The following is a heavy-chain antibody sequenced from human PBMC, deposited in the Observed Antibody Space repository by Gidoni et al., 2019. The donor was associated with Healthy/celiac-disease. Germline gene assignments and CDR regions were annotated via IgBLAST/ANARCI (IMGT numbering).Heavy chain of an antibody. J-gene: IGHJ3*02. CDR3: ARHVWFGELLDAFDI. CDR2: IDYSGST. Sequence: QVQLQEAGPGLVKPSETLSLTCTVSGGAISSYYWSWIRQPPGKGLEWIGYIDYSGSTTYTPSLKSRVTISVDTSTNQFSLRLSSVTAADPAVYYCARHVWFGELLDAFDIWGQGTMVTVSS. V-gene: IGHV4-59*08. CDR1: GGAISSYY. D-gene: IGHD3-10*01.